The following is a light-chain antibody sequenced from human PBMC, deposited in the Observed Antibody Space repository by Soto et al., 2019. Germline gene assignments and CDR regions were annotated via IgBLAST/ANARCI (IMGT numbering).Light chain of an antibody. CDR3: QQYYDWPIT. Sequence: EIVVPQSPGTLSLPPGASATLSCRASQSVSSSYLAWYQQKPGQAPRLLIYAASTRAAGIPARFSGSGSGTDFTLTISSLQSEDFAVYYCQQYYDWPITFGQGTRLEI. CDR2: AAS. V-gene: IGKV3-15*01. J-gene: IGKJ5*01. CDR1: QSVSSSY.